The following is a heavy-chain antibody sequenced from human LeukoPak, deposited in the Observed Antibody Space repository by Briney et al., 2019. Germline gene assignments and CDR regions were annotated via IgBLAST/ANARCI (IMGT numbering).Heavy chain of an antibody. Sequence: GESLKVSCKGSGYSFTSYWIGWVRQMPGKGLEWMGIIYPGDSDTRYSPSFQGQVTISADKSISTAYLQWSSLKASDTAMYYCAKLVGYCSGGSSYSGWFDPWGQGTLVTVSS. CDR1: GYSFTSYW. D-gene: IGHD2-15*01. J-gene: IGHJ5*02. V-gene: IGHV5-51*01. CDR3: AKLVGYCSGGSSYSGWFDP. CDR2: IYPGDSDT.